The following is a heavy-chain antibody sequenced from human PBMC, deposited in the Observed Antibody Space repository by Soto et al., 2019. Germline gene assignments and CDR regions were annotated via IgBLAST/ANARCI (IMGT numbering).Heavy chain of an antibody. CDR1: GGTFSSYA. J-gene: IGHJ5*02. CDR2: IIPIFGTA. D-gene: IGHD5-18*01. Sequence: QVQLVQSGAEVKKPGSSVKVSCKASGGTFSSYAISWVRQAPGQGLEWMGGIIPIFGTANSAQKFQGRVTITADESTSTAYMERSSLRSEDTAVYYCARGRGEGRGYSYGYAEWFDPCGQGSLVTVSS. CDR3: ARGRGEGRGYSYGYAEWFDP. V-gene: IGHV1-69*12.